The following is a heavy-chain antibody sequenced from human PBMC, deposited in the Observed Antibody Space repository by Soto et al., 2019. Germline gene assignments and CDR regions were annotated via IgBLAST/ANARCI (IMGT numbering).Heavy chain of an antibody. CDR2: FDPEDGET. CDR1: GYTLTELS. D-gene: IGHD3-22*01. CDR3: ATFSHYYDSSGYYDDY. Sequence: ASVKVSCKVSGYTLTELSMHWVRQAPGKGLEWMGGFDPEDGETIYAQKFQGRVTMTEDTSTATAYMELSSLRSEDTAVYYCATFSHYYDSSGYYDDYWGQGTLVTVSS. V-gene: IGHV1-24*01. J-gene: IGHJ4*02.